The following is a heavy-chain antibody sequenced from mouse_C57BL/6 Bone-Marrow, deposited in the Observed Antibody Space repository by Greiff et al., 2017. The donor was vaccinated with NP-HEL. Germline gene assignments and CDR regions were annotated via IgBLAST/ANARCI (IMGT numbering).Heavy chain of an antibody. Sequence: EVKLMESGGDLVKPGGSLKLSCAASGFTFSSYGMSWVRQTPDNRLEWVATISSGGSYTYYPDSVKGRFTISRDNAKNTLYLQMSSLKSEDTAMYYCARHDYWGQGTTLTVSS. J-gene: IGHJ2*01. V-gene: IGHV5-6*01. CDR1: GFTFSSYG. CDR2: ISSGGSYT. CDR3: ARHDY.